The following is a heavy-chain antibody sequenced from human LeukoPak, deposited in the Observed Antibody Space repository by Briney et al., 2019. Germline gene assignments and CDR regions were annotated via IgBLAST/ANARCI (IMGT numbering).Heavy chain of an antibody. J-gene: IGHJ4*02. D-gene: IGHD1-26*01. Sequence: GGSLRLSCAASGFTFSDHAMDWVRQAPGKGLEWVGRIRNKANSYTTEYAASVQGRFTVSRDDSKNSLCLQMNSMKTEDTAVCYCTRLVGANDWGQGTLVTVSS. CDR1: GFTFSDHA. CDR2: IRNKANSYTT. V-gene: IGHV3-72*01. CDR3: TRLVGAND.